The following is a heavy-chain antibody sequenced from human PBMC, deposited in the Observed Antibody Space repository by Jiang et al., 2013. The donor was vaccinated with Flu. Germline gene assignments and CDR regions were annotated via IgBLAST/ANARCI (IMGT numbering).Heavy chain of an antibody. CDR2: IRYDGSNK. CDR1: GFTFSSYG. D-gene: IGHD3-9*01. V-gene: IGHV3-30*02. CDR3: ARSPSLSPIHYDILTGYYGDYYYYGMDV. Sequence: VQLVESGGGVVQPGGSLRLSCAASGFTFSSYGMHWVRQAPGKGLEWVAFIRYDGSNKYYADSVKGRFTISRDNSKNTLYLQMNSLRAEDTAVYYCARSPSLSPIHYDILTGYYGDYYYYGMDVWGQGTTVTVSS. J-gene: IGHJ6*02.